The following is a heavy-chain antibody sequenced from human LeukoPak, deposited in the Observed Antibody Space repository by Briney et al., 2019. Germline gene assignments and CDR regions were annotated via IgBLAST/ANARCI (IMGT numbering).Heavy chain of an antibody. J-gene: IGHJ4*02. CDR2: ISGSGGST. V-gene: IGHV3-23*01. CDR3: AIAAAGPFDY. D-gene: IGHD6-13*01. CDR1: GFTFRSYA. Sequence: GGSLRLSCAASGFTFRSYAMSWVRQAPGKGLEWVSAISGSGGSTYYADSVKGRFTISRDNSKNTPYLQMDSLRAEDTAVYYCAIAAAGPFDYWGQGTLVTVSS.